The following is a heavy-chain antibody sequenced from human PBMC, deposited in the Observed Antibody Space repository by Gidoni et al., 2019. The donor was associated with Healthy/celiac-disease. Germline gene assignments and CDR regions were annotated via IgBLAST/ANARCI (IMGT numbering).Heavy chain of an antibody. CDR3: AKDGTKYYDFWSGSYYYMDV. Sequence: QVQLVESGGGVVQPGRSLRLSCAASGFTFSSYGMHWVRQAPGKGLEWVAVISYDGSNKYYADSVKGRFTISRDNSKNTLYLQMNSLRAEDTAVYYCAKDGTKYYDFWSGSYYYMDVWGKGTTVTVSS. J-gene: IGHJ6*03. V-gene: IGHV3-30*18. CDR2: ISYDGSNK. D-gene: IGHD3-3*01. CDR1: GFTFSSYG.